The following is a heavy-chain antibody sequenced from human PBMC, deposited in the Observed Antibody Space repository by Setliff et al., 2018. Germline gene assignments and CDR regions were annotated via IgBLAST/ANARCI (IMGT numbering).Heavy chain of an antibody. CDR2: IIHSGST. V-gene: IGHV4-34*12. CDR1: AGSFSGYY. CDR3: ARSFSRREKFLSDY. J-gene: IGHJ4*02. Sequence: TSETLSLTCAVYAGSFSGYYWSWIRQPPGKRLECIGEIIHSGSTNYNPSLKSRVTISMDTSKNQFSLKVSSVTAADTAVYYCARSFSRREKFLSDYWGQGALVTVSS.